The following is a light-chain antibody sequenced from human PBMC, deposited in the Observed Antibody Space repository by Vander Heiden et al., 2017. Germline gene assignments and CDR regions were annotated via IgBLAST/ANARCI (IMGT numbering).Light chain of an antibody. Sequence: EIVLTQSPATLSLSPGERATLSCRARPVVSSYLAWYQQKPGQAPRLLIYDASNRATGIPARFSGSGSGTDVTLTISSREPEDFAVYYCQQRSNWPPITFGQGTRLEIK. CDR1: PVVSSY. CDR3: QQRSNWPPIT. J-gene: IGKJ5*01. CDR2: DAS. V-gene: IGKV3-11*01.